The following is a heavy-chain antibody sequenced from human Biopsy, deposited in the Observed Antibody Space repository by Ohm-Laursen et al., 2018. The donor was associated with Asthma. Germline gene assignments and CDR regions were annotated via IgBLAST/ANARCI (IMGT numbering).Heavy chain of an antibody. CDR1: GFTFSSYS. J-gene: IGHJ5*02. D-gene: IGHD4-17*01. V-gene: IGHV3-21*01. CDR3: ARDRYGDYVSWFDP. CDR2: ISSSSSYI. Sequence: SLRLSCTASGFTFSSYSMNWVRQAPGKGLEWVSSISSSSSYIYYADSVKGRFTISRDNAKNSLYLQMNSLRAEDTAVYYCARDRYGDYVSWFDPWGQGTLVTVSS.